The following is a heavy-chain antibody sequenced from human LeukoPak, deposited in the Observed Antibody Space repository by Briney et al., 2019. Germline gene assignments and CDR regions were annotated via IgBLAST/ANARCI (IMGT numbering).Heavy chain of an antibody. CDR1: GGSISSYY. V-gene: IGHV4-59*12. D-gene: IGHD4-11*01. CDR3: ARLQGHLGGNWFDP. Sequence: SETLSLTCTVSGGSISSYYWTWIRQPLGKGLEWIGNIYHSGSTYNNPSLKSRVTISVDRSKNHISLKMTSVTAADTAVYFCARLQGHLGGNWFDPWGQGTLVTVSS. J-gene: IGHJ5*02. CDR2: IYHSGST.